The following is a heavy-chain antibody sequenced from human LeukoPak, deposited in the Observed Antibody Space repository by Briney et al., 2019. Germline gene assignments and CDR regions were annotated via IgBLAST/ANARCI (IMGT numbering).Heavy chain of an antibody. V-gene: IGHV3-23*01. CDR2: NSGSGSST. D-gene: IGHD5-18*01. CDR1: GFTFRSYA. Sequence: PGGSLRLSCAASGFTFRSYAMSWVRQAPGKGLEWVSVNSGSGSSTYYADSVKGRFTISRDDSKNALYLQMNSLSAEDTAVYFCAKDSASYGRFDYWGQGTLVTVCS. J-gene: IGHJ4*02. CDR3: AKDSASYGRFDY.